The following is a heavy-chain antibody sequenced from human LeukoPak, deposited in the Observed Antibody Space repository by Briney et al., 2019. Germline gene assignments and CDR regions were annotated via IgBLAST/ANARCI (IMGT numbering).Heavy chain of an antibody. J-gene: IGHJ3*02. CDR2: IYPGDSDT. Sequence: KDGESLKISCKGSGYSFTSYWIGWVRQMPGKGLEWMGIIYPGDSDTRYSPSFQGQVTISADKSISTAYLQWSSLKASDTAMYYCARGSLRGVILGHDAFDNWGQGTMVTVSS. CDR1: GYSFTSYW. D-gene: IGHD3-10*01. CDR3: ARGSLRGVILGHDAFDN. V-gene: IGHV5-51*01.